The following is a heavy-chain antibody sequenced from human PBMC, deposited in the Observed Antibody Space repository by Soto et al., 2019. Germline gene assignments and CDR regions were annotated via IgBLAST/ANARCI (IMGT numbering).Heavy chain of an antibody. D-gene: IGHD4-17*01. V-gene: IGHV4-31*03. CDR1: GRSISSGGYY. Sequence: QVQLQESGPGLVKPSQTLSLTCTVSGRSISSGGYYWSWIRQHPGKGLEWIGYIYYSGSTYYNPSLKGRVTISEDTSKNQFSLNLTSVTAADTAVYYCATSGSTVNRHLGYWGQGTLVTVSS. CDR2: IYYSGST. CDR3: ATSGSTVNRHLGY. J-gene: IGHJ4*02.